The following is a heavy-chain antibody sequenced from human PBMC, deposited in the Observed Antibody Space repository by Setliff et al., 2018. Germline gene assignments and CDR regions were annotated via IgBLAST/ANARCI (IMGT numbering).Heavy chain of an antibody. J-gene: IGHJ4*02. V-gene: IGHV1-2*06. D-gene: IGHD5-12*01. CDR3: VRGPGPSVVVAMPFDR. CDR2: INANSGGT. CDR1: GYTFTLYY. Sequence: ASVKVSCKASGYTFTLYYLHWVRQAPGQGLEWMGRINANSGGTNYAQKFQGRVTMTTDTSTTTVYMEVASLRSDDTAVYYCVRGPGPSVVVAMPFDRWGQGTLVTVSS.